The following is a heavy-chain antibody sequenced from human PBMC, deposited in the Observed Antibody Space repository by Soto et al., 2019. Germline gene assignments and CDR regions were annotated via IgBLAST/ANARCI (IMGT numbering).Heavy chain of an antibody. CDR3: AKDQEYYDFWSGYYPGAFDI. D-gene: IGHD3-3*01. V-gene: IGHV3-23*01. CDR2: ISGSGGST. Sequence: EVQLLESGGGLVQPGGSLRLSCAASGFTFSSYAMSWVRQAPGKGLAWVSAISGSGGSTYYADSVKGRFTISRDNSKNTLYLQMNSLRAEDTAVYYCAKDQEYYDFWSGYYPGAFDIWGQGTMVTVSS. CDR1: GFTFSSYA. J-gene: IGHJ3*02.